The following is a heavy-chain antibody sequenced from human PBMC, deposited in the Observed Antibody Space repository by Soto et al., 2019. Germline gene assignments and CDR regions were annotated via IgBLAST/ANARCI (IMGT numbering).Heavy chain of an antibody. CDR1: GATFSSYA. CDR2: VNPIVNIS. Sequence: GASVKVSCKTSGATFSSYAITWVRQAPGQGLEWMGGVNPIVNISTYAQKFQGRVTMTADKSTSTAYMELSGLRSEDTAMYYCATSYGSGYRAFDYWGQGARVTVSS. D-gene: IGHD3-10*01. CDR3: ATSYGSGYRAFDY. J-gene: IGHJ4*02. V-gene: IGHV1-69*10.